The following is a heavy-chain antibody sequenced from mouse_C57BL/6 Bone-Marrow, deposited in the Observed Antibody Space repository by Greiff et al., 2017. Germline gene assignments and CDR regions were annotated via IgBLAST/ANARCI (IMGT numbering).Heavy chain of an antibody. CDR2: IWGDGST. D-gene: IGHD1-1*01. CDR3: AKDGSSPYYAMDY. J-gene: IGHJ4*01. Sequence: VHLVESGPGLVAPSQSLSITCTVSGFSLTSYGVSWVRQPPGKGLEWLGVIWGDGSTNNHSALISRLSISKDNSKSQVFLKLNRLQTDDTATYYGAKDGSSPYYAMDYWGQGTSVTVSS. V-gene: IGHV2-3*01. CDR1: GFSLTSYG.